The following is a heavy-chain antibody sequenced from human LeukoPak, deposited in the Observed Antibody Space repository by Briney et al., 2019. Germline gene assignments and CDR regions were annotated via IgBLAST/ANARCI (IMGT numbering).Heavy chain of an antibody. V-gene: IGHV1-18*01. CDR2: ISAYNGNT. Sequence: ASVKVSCKASGYTFTSYGISWVRQAPGQGLEWMGWISAYNGNTNYAQKLQGRVTMTTDTSTNTAYMELRSLRSDDTAVYYRARRGYDILTGYYDVDYWGQGTLVTVSS. CDR1: GYTFTSYG. J-gene: IGHJ4*02. D-gene: IGHD3-9*01. CDR3: ARRGYDILTGYYDVDY.